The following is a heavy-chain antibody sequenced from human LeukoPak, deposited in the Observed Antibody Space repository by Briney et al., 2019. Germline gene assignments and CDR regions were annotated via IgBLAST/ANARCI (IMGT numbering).Heavy chain of an antibody. Sequence: GGSLRLSCAASGFTFSSYAMSWVRQAPGKGLEWVSAISGSGGSTFYTDSVKGRSTISRDNSKNTLFLQMNSLRAEDTAVYYCASPLAARLSSDYWGQGTLVTVSS. CDR3: ASPLAARLSSDY. CDR1: GFTFSSYA. J-gene: IGHJ4*02. CDR2: ISGSGGST. D-gene: IGHD6-6*01. V-gene: IGHV3-23*01.